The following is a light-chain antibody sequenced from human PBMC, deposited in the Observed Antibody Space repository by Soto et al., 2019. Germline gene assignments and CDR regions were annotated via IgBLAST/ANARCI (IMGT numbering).Light chain of an antibody. Sequence: DIQLTQSPSFLSASVGDRVTITCRASQGISSYLAWYQQKPGKAPKLLIYAASTLQSGVPSRFSGSGSGTEFTLTISSLQPEDFATYYSQQLNSYPLVTFGPGTKVDIK. CDR2: AAS. V-gene: IGKV1-9*01. J-gene: IGKJ3*01. CDR1: QGISSY. CDR3: QQLNSYPLVT.